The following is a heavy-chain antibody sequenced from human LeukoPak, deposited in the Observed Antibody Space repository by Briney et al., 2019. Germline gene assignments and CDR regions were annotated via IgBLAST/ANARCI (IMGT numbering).Heavy chain of an antibody. CDR1: GFTFSSYS. J-gene: IGHJ5*02. CDR2: ISSSSYI. D-gene: IGHD4-23*01. CDR3: ARDSFGGNSGVYWFDP. V-gene: IGHV3-21*01. Sequence: PGGSLRLSCAASGFTFSSYSMNWVRQAPGKGLEWVSSISSSSYIYYADSVKGRFTISRDNAKNSLYLQMNSLRAEDTAVYYCARDSFGGNSGVYWFDPWGQGTLVTVSS.